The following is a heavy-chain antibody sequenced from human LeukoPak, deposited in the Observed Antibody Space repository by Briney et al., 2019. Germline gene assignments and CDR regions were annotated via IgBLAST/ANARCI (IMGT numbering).Heavy chain of an antibody. CDR2: IYGSGST. V-gene: IGHV4-59*01. CDR1: GGSISSDF. Sequence: SETLSLTCTVSGGSISSDFWIWVRQPPGKGLEWIGYIYGSGSTNYNPSLKSRVSISGDTSKNRFSLKVNSVTAADTAVYYCARGNWLDPWGQGTLVTVSS. CDR3: ARGNWLDP. J-gene: IGHJ5*02.